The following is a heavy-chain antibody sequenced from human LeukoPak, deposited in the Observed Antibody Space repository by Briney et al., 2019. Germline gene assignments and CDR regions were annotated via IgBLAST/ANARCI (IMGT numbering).Heavy chain of an antibody. CDR2: ISAYNGNT. CDR3: ARDGHLYCSSTSCYGWRIDP. V-gene: IGHV1-18*01. D-gene: IGHD2-2*01. CDR1: GYTFTSYG. J-gene: IGHJ5*02. Sequence: ASVKVSCKASGYTFTSYGIGWVRQAPGQGLEWMGWISAYNGNTNYAQKLQGRVTMTTDTSTSTAYMELRSLRSDDTAVYYCARDGHLYCSSTSCYGWRIDPWGQGTLVTVSS.